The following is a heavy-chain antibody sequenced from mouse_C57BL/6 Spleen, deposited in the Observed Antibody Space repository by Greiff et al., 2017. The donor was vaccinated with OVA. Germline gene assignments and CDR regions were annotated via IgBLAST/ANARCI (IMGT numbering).Heavy chain of an antibody. D-gene: IGHD2-5*01. CDR1: GFTFSSYA. J-gene: IGHJ2*01. Sequence: DVHLVESGGGLVKPGGSLKLSCAASGFTFSSYAMSWVRQTPEKRLEWVATISDGGSYTYYPDNVKGRFTISRDNAKNNLYLQMSHLKSEDTAMYYCARAPYSNYVGYFDYWGQGTTLTVSS. CDR2: ISDGGSYT. CDR3: ARAPYSNYVGYFDY. V-gene: IGHV5-4*01.